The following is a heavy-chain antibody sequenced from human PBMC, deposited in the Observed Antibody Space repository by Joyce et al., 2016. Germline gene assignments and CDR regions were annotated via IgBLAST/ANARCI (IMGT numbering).Heavy chain of an antibody. CDR1: GFSFTDYY. J-gene: IGHJ6*04. CDR2: INPNSGGP. D-gene: IGHD6-19*01. Sequence: QVHLVQSGAEVKKPGASVKVSCKASGFSFTDYYIYWVRQPPGQGLEWMGGINPNSGGPHHAQKFQGRLTMPRDTSISTAYMELSRLRSDDTAVIYCARGFSSGRYGLDVWGTGTTVTVSS. V-gene: IGHV1-2*02. CDR3: ARGFSSGRYGLDV.